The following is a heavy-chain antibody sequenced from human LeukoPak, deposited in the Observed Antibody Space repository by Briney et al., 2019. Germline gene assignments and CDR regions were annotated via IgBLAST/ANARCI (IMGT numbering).Heavy chain of an antibody. CDR1: GYAFTGYY. CDR3: ARERSSGPAFDY. CDR2: INPNSGGT. J-gene: IGHJ4*02. D-gene: IGHD3-22*01. V-gene: IGHV1-2*02. Sequence: ASVKVSCKASGYAFTGYYMHWVRQAPGQGLEWMGWINPNSGGTHYAQKFQGRVTLTRDTSISTAYMELSRLTSDDTAVYYCARERSSGPAFDYWGQGTLVTVSS.